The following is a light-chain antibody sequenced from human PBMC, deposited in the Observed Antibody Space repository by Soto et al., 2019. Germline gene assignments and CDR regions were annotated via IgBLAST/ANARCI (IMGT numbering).Light chain of an antibody. Sequence: EIVMTQTPLSLTVTPGEPASISCRSSQSLLHSDNGNTSLDCYLQRPGQSPQLLIYTLFYRSSGVTDRFSGSGSGTDFKLKISRLEAEDVVVSYCLQGIEFPYSFGRGTKLDIK. CDR1: QSLLHSDNGNTS. V-gene: IGKV2-40*01. J-gene: IGKJ2*01. CDR2: TLF. CDR3: LQGIEFPYS.